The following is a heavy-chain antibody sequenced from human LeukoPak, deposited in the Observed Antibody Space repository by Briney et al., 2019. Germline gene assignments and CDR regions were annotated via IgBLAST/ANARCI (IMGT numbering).Heavy chain of an antibody. V-gene: IGHV4-59*05. Sequence: SETLSLTCTVSGGSISSYYWSWIRQPPGKGLEWIGSIYYSGSTYYNPSLKSRVTISVDTSKNQFSLKLSSVTAADTAVYYCARHVGTTVTTDGLDYWGQGTLVTVSS. D-gene: IGHD4-17*01. CDR2: IYYSGST. CDR3: ARHVGTTVTTDGLDY. J-gene: IGHJ4*02. CDR1: GGSISSYY.